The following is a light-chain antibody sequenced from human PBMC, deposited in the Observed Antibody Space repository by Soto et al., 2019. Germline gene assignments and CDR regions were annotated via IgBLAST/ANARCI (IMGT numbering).Light chain of an antibody. J-gene: IGKJ4*01. CDR3: QQLNSYPQT. V-gene: IGKV1-9*01. CDR1: QGINSY. CDR2: AAS. Sequence: DIQLTQSPSFLSASVGDRVTITCRASQGINSYLAWYQVKPGKAPKLLIYAASTLQSGVPSRFSGSGSGTDFTLTVSSLQPEDFATYYCQQLNSYPQTFGGGTKVEIK.